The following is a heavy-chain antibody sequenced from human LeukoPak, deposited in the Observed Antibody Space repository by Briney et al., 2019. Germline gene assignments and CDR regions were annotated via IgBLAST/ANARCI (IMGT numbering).Heavy chain of an antibody. Sequence: GGSLRLSCAASGFTFSSYWMHWVRQAPGKGLVSVSRISSDGSSTNYADSVKGRFTISRDNAKNTLYLQMTTIRGEDTTVYFCATEVTRNASRSFDIWGRGTMVTVSS. D-gene: IGHD2-2*01. V-gene: IGHV3-74*01. CDR1: GFTFSSYW. CDR3: ATEVTRNASRSFDI. CDR2: ISSDGSST. J-gene: IGHJ3*02.